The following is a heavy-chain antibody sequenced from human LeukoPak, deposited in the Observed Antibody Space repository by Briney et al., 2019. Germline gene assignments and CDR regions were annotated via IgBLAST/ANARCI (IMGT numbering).Heavy chain of an antibody. Sequence: GGSLRLSCAASGFTFDDYAMHWVRQAPGKGLEWVSGISWNSGSIGYADSVKGRFTISRDNAKNSLYLQMNSLRAEDTALYYCAKGVLLRYFDWLSNYFDYWGQGTLVTVSS. V-gene: IGHV3-9*01. CDR3: AKGVLLRYFDWLSNYFDY. J-gene: IGHJ4*02. CDR2: ISWNSGSI. D-gene: IGHD3-9*01. CDR1: GFTFDDYA.